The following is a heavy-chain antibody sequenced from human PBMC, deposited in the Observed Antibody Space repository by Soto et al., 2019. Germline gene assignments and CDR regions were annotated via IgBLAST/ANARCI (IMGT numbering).Heavy chain of an antibody. V-gene: IGHV1-3*05. CDR1: GYIFSDYA. Sequence: QVQLVQSGAEERKPGASVKVSCKASGYIFSDYAFHWVRQAPGQRPEWVEWINAGNGNTKYLQKLKGRVTITRDTSASTAYMELSGLRSEDTAVYYCAKAGYDTSPFIDYWGQGTLVTVSS. J-gene: IGHJ4*02. CDR2: INAGNGNT. D-gene: IGHD3-22*01. CDR3: AKAGYDTSPFIDY.